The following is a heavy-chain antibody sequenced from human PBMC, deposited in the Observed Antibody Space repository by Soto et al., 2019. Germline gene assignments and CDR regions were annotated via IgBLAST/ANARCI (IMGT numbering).Heavy chain of an antibody. CDR2: IYWDDDT. D-gene: IGHD3-3*01. J-gene: IGHJ4*02. Sequence: QITLNEAGPTPVKPRQTLTLTCTFSGFSLTTSGVGVGWIRQSSGKPTEWLALIYWDDDTRYSPSLNSRLTITKETSKNQVVLTMADLDPADTATYSCAHRVLRTVFGLVTTTAIYFDFWGQGTPVAVSS. V-gene: IGHV2-5*02. CDR1: GFSLTTSGVG. CDR3: AHRVLRTVFGLVTTTAIYFDF.